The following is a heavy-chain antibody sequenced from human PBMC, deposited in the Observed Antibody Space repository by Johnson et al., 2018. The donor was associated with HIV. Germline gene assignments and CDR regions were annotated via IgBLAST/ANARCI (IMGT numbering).Heavy chain of an antibody. CDR2: ISSSGDII. CDR1: GFTFSDYY. D-gene: IGHD4-17*01. V-gene: IGHV3-11*04. J-gene: IGHJ3*02. Sequence: VQLVESGGGLVQPGGSLRLSCAASGFTFSDYYMTWIRQAPGKGLEWLSFISSSGDIIRYADSVKGRFTISRDNAKNSLNLQMNSLRDEDTAVYDCARRTVTALFYIWGHGTLVTVSS. CDR3: ARRTVTALFYI.